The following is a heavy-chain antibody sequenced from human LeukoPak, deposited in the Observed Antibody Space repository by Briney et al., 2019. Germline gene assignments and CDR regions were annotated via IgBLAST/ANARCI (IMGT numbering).Heavy chain of an antibody. CDR1: GFTFSSYG. CDR2: IRYDGSNK. D-gene: IGHD6-13*01. CDR3: AKEEAAPADY. J-gene: IGHJ4*02. V-gene: IGHV3-30*02. Sequence: PGGSLRLSCAASGFTFSSYGMHWVRQAPGKGLEWVAFIRYDGSNKYYADSVKGRFTISRDNSKNTLYLQMNSLRAEDTAVYYCAKEEAAPADYWGQGTLVTVSS.